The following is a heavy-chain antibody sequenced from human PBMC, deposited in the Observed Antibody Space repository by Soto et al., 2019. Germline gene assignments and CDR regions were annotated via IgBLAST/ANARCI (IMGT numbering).Heavy chain of an antibody. D-gene: IGHD3-9*01. CDR2: INPSGGST. J-gene: IGHJ4*02. CDR3: ASTEPNIYYFDY. V-gene: IGHV1-46*01. CDR1: GYTFTSYY. Sequence: ASVKVSCKASGYTFTSYYMHWVRQAPGQGLEWMGIINPSGGSTSYAQKFQGRVTMTRDTSTSTVYMELSSLRSEDTAVYYCASTEPNIYYFDYWGQGTLVTVSS.